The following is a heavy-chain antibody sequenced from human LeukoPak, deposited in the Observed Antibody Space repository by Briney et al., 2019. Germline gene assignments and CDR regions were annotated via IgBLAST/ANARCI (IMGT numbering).Heavy chain of an antibody. J-gene: IGHJ4*02. Sequence: GGSLGLSCAASGFTFSDFWMHWVRQAPGKGPVWVSRISPDGTNTRYADSVKGRFTISRDNAKNTLYLQISSLRAEDTSVYYCARDMWGTFDYWGQGTLVTVSS. CDR3: ARDMWGTFDY. V-gene: IGHV3-74*01. D-gene: IGHD7-27*01. CDR1: GFTFSDFW. CDR2: ISPDGTNT.